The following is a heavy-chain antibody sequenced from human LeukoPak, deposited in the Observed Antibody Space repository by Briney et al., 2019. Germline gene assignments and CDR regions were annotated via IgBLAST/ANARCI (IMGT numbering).Heavy chain of an antibody. CDR1: GYTFTSYG. V-gene: IGHV1-18*01. CDR3: ARGGGPYCGGDCYSASHP. Sequence: ASVKVSCKASGYTFTSYGISWVRQASGQGLEWMGWISAYNGNTNYAQKLQGRVTMTTDTSTSTAYMELRSLRSDDTAVYYCARGGGPYCGGDCYSASHPWGQGTLVTVSS. J-gene: IGHJ5*02. CDR2: ISAYNGNT. D-gene: IGHD2-21*02.